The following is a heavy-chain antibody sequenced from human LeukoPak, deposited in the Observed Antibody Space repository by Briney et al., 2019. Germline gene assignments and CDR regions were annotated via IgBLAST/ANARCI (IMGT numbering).Heavy chain of an antibody. J-gene: IGHJ5*02. V-gene: IGHV1-2*06. D-gene: IGHD6-13*01. CDR3: ARDLTGGIAAAGDWFDP. Sequence: ASVKVSCKASGYTFSRYYIHWVRQAPGQGLEWMGRINPDSGDTNYVRKFLGRVTMTRDTSISTAYLEVSSLTPDDTAMYYCARDLTGGIAAAGDWFDPWGQGTLVTVSS. CDR2: INPDSGDT. CDR1: GYTFSRYY.